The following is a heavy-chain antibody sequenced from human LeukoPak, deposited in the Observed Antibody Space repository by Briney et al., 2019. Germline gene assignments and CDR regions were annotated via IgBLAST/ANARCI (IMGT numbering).Heavy chain of an antibody. J-gene: IGHJ3*02. V-gene: IGHV3-7*01. CDR3: ARAPSRRHAFDI. CDR2: IKQDGSEK. Sequence: GGSLRLSCAASGFTFSSYSMNWVRQAPGKGLEWVANIKQDGSEKYYVDSVKGRFTISRDNARNSLYLQMNSLRAEDTAVYYCARAPSRRHAFDIWGQGTMVTVSS. CDR1: GFTFSSYS.